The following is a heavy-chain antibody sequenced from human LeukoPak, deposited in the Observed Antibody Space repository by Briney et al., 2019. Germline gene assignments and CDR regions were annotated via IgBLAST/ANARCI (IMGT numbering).Heavy chain of an antibody. V-gene: IGHV1-2*02. CDR3: ARTYYYGSGSYYPVHYYYYMDV. Sequence: ASVKVSCKASGYTFTGYYMHWVRQAPGQGLEWMGWINPNSGGTNYAQKFQGRVTMTRDTSISTAYMELSRLRSDDTAVYYCARTYYYGSGSYYPVHYYYYMDVWGKGTTVTVSS. D-gene: IGHD3-10*01. CDR1: GYTFTGYY. CDR2: INPNSGGT. J-gene: IGHJ6*03.